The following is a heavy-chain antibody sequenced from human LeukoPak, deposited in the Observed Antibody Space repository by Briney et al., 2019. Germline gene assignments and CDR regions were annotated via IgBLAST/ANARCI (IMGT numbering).Heavy chain of an antibody. V-gene: IGHV1-2*02. D-gene: IGHD1-26*01. CDR1: GYTFTGYY. Sequence: ASVKVSCKASGYTFTGYYMHWVRQAPGQGLEWMGWINPNSGGTNYAQKFQGRVTMTRDTSISTAYMELSMLRSDDTAVYYCARWGSGSYYAPFFDYWGQGTLVTVSS. J-gene: IGHJ4*02. CDR3: ARWGSGSYYAPFFDY. CDR2: INPNSGGT.